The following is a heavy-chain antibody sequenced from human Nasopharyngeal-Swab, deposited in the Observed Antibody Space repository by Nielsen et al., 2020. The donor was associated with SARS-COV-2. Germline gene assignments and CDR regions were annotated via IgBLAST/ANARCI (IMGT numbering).Heavy chain of an antibody. CDR2: ISSLSSYI. J-gene: IGHJ6*02. V-gene: IGHV3-21*01. CDR1: GFTFTNYN. CDR3: ARDGLDYDFWSAYFMDV. Sequence: GGSLSLSCAASGFTFTNYNFNWVRQAPGKGLEWVSSISSLSSYIYYADSVKGRFTISRDNAKNSLYLQMNSLRAEDTAVYYCARDGLDYDFWSAYFMDVWGQGTTVTVSS. D-gene: IGHD3-3*01.